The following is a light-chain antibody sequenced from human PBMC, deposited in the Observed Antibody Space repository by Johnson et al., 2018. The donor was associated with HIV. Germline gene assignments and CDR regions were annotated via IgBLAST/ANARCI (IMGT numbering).Light chain of an antibody. V-gene: IGLV1-51*01. CDR3: GTWDSSLSASYV. J-gene: IGLJ1*01. CDR2: DNN. Sequence: QSVLTQPPSVSAAPGQKVTISCSGSSSNIGKNYVSWYQQLPGTAPKLLIYDNNKRPSGIPDRFSGSKSGTSATLGINGLQTGDEADYYCGTWDSSLSASYVFGTGTKVTVL. CDR1: SSNIGKNY.